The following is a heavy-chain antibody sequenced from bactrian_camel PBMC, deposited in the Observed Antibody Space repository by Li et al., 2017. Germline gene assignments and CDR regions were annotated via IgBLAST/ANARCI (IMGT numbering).Heavy chain of an antibody. D-gene: IGHD6*01. Sequence: QVQLVESGGGLVQPGGSLRLACVVSGYSKCIGWFRQAPGKERERVTIVATDGRSTYVDSVQGRFTISRDNAKNTLYLDMNDLKPEDSAMYYCAADVRAFSNGAGGWYCGPTRLAKWGQGTQVTVS. CDR3: AADVRAFSNGAGGWYCGPTRLAK. J-gene: IGHJ4*01. V-gene: IGHV3S53*01. CDR1: GYSKC. CDR2: VATDGRS.